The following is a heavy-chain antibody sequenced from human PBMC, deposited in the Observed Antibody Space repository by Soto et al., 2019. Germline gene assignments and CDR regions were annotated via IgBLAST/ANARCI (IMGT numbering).Heavy chain of an antibody. V-gene: IGHV4-59*01. CDR1: GGSISSYY. CDR3: ARSEGLVGFGELGGYYYYYYGMDV. J-gene: IGHJ6*02. Sequence: SETLSLTCTVSGGSISSYYWSWIRQPPGKGLEWIGYIYYSGSTNYNPSLKSRVTISVDTSKNQFSLKLSSVTAADTAVYYCARSEGLVGFGELGGYYYYYYGMDVWGQGTTVTVSS. D-gene: IGHD3-10*01. CDR2: IYYSGST.